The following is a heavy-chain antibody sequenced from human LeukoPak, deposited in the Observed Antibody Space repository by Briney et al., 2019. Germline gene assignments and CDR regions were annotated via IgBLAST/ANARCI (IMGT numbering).Heavy chain of an antibody. V-gene: IGHV6-1*01. CDR1: GDSVSSNSAA. CDR2: TYYRSKWYN. D-gene: IGHD3-10*01. J-gene: IGHJ6*02. Sequence: SQTLSLTCAISGDSVSSNSAAWNWIRQSPSRGLEWLGRTYYRSKWYNDYAVSVKSRITINPDTSKNQVSLQLNSVTPEDTAVYYCARGRVGFPNYYYYYGMDVWGQGTTVTVSS. CDR3: ARGRVGFPNYYYYYGMDV.